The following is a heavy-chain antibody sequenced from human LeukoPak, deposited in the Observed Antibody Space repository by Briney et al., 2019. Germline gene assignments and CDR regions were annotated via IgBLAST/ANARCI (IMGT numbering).Heavy chain of an antibody. V-gene: IGHV1-2*06. Sequence: ASVKVSCKASGYTFTGYYMHWVRQAPGQGLEWMGRINPNSGGTNYAQKFQGRVTMTRDTSISTAYMELSRLRSDDTAVYYCARDCSGGSGYSGYDYWGQRTLVTVSS. J-gene: IGHJ4*02. CDR3: ARDCSGGSGYSGYDY. CDR2: INPNSGGT. CDR1: GYTFTGYY. D-gene: IGHD2-15*01.